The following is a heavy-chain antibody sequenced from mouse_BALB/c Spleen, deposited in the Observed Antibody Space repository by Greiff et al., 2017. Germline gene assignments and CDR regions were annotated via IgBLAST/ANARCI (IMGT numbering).Heavy chain of an antibody. Sequence: VKLVESGPGLVAPSQSLSITCTVSGFSLTGYGVNWVRQPPGKGLEWLGMIWGDGSTDYNSALKSRLSISKDNSKSQVFLKMNSLQTDDTARYYCARERDPDSYYYAMDYWGQGTSVTVSS. D-gene: IGHD3-3*01. CDR3: ARERDPDSYYYAMDY. CDR1: GFSLTGYG. J-gene: IGHJ4*01. V-gene: IGHV2-6-7*01. CDR2: IWGDGST.